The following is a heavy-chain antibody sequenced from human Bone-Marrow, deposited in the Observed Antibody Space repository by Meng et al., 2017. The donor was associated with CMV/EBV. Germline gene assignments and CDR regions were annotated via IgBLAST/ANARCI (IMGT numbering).Heavy chain of an antibody. CDR3: ATRRAHSDGRGSWYYQFDH. D-gene: IGHD3-22*01. CDR1: GGSFSGYY. V-gene: IGHV4-34*01. Sequence: QVQLQQWGAGLCKPSETLSLTCAVYGGSFSGYYWSWIRQPPGKGLEWIGEINHSGSTNYNPSLKSRVTISVDTSKNQFSLRLSSVTAADTAVYYCATRRAHSDGRGSWYYQFDHWGQGTLVTVSS. J-gene: IGHJ4*02. CDR2: INHSGST.